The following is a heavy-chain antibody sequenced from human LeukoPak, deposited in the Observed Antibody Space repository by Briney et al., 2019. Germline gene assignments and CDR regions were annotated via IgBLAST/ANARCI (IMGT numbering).Heavy chain of an antibody. Sequence: APVKVSCKVSGYTLTELSMHWVRQAPGKGLEWMGGFDPEDGETIYAQKFQGRVTMTEDTSTDTAYMELSSLRSEDTAVYYCATVDRKVPGPFVAWGQGTLVTVSS. J-gene: IGHJ5*02. D-gene: IGHD2-2*03. V-gene: IGHV1-24*01. CDR2: FDPEDGET. CDR1: GYTLTELS. CDR3: ATVDRKVPGPFVA.